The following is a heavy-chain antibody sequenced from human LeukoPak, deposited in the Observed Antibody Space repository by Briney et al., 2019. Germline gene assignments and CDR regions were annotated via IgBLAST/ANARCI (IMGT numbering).Heavy chain of an antibody. CDR3: VKERGQWLVDYFDY. V-gene: IGHV3-53*05. CDR2: IYSGGST. Sequence: TGGSLRLSCAASGXTVSSNYMSWVRQAPGKGREWVSVIYSGGSTYYADSVKGRFTISRDNSKNTLYLQMSSLRAEDTAVYYCVKERGQWLVDYFDYWGQGTLVTVSS. D-gene: IGHD6-19*01. J-gene: IGHJ4*02. CDR1: GXTVSSNY.